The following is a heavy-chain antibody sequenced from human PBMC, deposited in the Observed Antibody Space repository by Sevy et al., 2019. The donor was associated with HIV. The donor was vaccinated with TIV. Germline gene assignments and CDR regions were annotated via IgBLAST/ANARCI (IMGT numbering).Heavy chain of an antibody. D-gene: IGHD1-7*01. V-gene: IGHV3-33*01. J-gene: IGHJ4*02. CDR2: IWSDGSNK. Sequence: GGSLRLSCAASGFTFSDYDMHWVRQAPGKGLEWVAVIWSDGSNKYYGDSVKGPFTISRDSFKNTMFLQMNSLRVDDTAVYYCAREERSGTTTCFDYWGQGALVTVSS. CDR1: GFTFSDYD. CDR3: AREERSGTTTCFDY.